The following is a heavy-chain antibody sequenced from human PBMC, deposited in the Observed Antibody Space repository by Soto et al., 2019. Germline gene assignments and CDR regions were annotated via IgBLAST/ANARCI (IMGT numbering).Heavy chain of an antibody. J-gene: IGHJ4*02. D-gene: IGHD2-15*01. CDR2: IDVGSANA. V-gene: IGHV1-58*01. CDR3: ARESRYCSGGSCYFLPGIDY. Sequence: SVKVSCKTSGFTFSSSAVHWVRQARGHRLQWKGWIDVGSANANYAQMLQERVTISRDMSTSTAYMELSSLRPEDTAVYYCARESRYCSGGSCYFLPGIDYWGQGTLVTVSS. CDR1: GFTFSSSA.